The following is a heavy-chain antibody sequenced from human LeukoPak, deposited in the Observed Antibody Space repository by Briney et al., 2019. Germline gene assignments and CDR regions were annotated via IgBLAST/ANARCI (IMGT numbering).Heavy chain of an antibody. CDR2: IRSKAYGGTT. V-gene: IGHV3-49*03. CDR1: GFTFGDYA. Sequence: GGSLRLSCTASGFTFGDYAMSWFRQAPGKGLEWVGFIRSKAYGGTTEYAASVKGRFTISRDDSKSIAYLQMNSLKTEDTAVYYCTRRRVTMVRGVIITADYFDYWGQGTLVTVSS. D-gene: IGHD3-10*01. J-gene: IGHJ4*02. CDR3: TRRRVTMVRGVIITADYFDY.